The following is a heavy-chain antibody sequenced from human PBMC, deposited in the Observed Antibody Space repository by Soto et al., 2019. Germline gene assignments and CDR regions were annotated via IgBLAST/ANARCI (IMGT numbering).Heavy chain of an antibody. V-gene: IGHV3-30*04. CDR3: ARDRSDGYYGMDV. CDR2: ISYDGRNR. Sequence: GGSLRLSCAASGFTFSSYAMHWVRQAPGKGLGWVAVISYDGRNRYYADSVKGRFTISRDNSKNTLYLQMNSLRAKDTAVYYCARDRSDGYYGMDVWGQGTTVTVSS. CDR1: GFTFSSYA. J-gene: IGHJ6*02.